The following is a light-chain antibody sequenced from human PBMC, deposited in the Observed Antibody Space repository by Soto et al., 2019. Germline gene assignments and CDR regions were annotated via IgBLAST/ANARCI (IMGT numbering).Light chain of an antibody. CDR2: DVN. V-gene: IGLV2-14*01. Sequence: QSALTQPASVSGSPGQSITISCTGSSSDVGAYNYVSWYQQHPGKAPKLIIYDVNNRPSGVSNRFSGSKSDTTASLTISGLQAEDEAHYHCSSYTSSTLVVFCGGTKLTVL. CDR3: SSYTSSTLVV. CDR1: SSDVGAYNY. J-gene: IGLJ2*01.